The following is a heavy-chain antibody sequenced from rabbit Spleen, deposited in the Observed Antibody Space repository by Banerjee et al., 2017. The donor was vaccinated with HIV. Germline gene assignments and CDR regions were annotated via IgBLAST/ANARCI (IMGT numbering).Heavy chain of an antibody. Sequence: QSLEESGGGLVKPEGSLTLTCTASGFSFSSSDYICWVRQAPGKGLEWIACIYGGSSGSTAYANWAKGRFTISETSSTTVTLQMTSLTVADTATYFCARDTGSSFSSYGMDLWGQGTLVTVS. CDR2: IYGGSSGST. V-gene: IGHV1S40*01. D-gene: IGHD8-1*01. CDR3: ARDTGSSFSSYGMDL. J-gene: IGHJ6*01. CDR1: GFSFSSSDY.